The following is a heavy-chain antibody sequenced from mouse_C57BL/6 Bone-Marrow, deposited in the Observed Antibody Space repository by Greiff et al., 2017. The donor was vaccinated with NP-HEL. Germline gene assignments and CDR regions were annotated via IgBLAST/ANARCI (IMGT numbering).Heavy chain of an antibody. CDR1: GYAFSSYW. CDR2: IYPGDGDT. J-gene: IGHJ4*01. D-gene: IGHD2-4*01. V-gene: IGHV1-80*01. Sequence: QVQLQQSGAELVKPGASVKISCKASGYAFSSYWMNWVKQRPGKGLEWIGQIYPGDGDTNYNGKFKGKATLTADKSSSTAYMQLSSLTSEDSAVYFCASLIYYDSYYYAMDYWGQGTSVTVSS. CDR3: ASLIYYDSYYYAMDY.